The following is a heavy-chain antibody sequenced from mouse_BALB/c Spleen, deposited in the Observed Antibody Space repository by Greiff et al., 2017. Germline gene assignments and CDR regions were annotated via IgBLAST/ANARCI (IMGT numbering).Heavy chain of an antibody. CDR3: ARSRGPYYYGSSAMDY. J-gene: IGHJ4*01. V-gene: IGHV5-17*02. Sequence: EVMLVESGGGLVQPGGSRKLSCAASGFTFSSFGMHWVRQAPEKGLEWVAYISSGSSTIYYADTVKGRFTISRDNPKNTLFLQMTSLRSEDTAMYYCARSRGPYYYGSSAMDYWGQGTSVTVSS. CDR1: GFTFSSFG. D-gene: IGHD1-1*01. CDR2: ISSGSSTI.